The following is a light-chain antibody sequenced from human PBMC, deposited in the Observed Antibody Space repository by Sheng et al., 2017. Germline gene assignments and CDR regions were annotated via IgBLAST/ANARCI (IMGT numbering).Light chain of an antibody. CDR3: HQYGSSPQT. J-gene: IGKJ2*01. Sequence: EIVLTQSPVTLSLSPGERATLSCRASQSVSGYLAWYQQKPGQAPRFLIYGASSRATGIPDRFSGSGSGTDFTLTISRLEPEDFAVYFCHQYGSSPQTFGQGTKLEI. V-gene: IGKV3-20*01. CDR2: GAS. CDR1: QSVSGY.